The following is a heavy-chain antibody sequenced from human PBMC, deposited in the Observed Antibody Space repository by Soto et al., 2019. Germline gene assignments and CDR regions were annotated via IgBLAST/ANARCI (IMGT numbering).Heavy chain of an antibody. V-gene: IGHV3-23*01. CDR3: AKSAYSSSWYGPGAFDI. CDR1: GFTFSSYA. Sequence: GGSLRLSCAAFGFTFSSYAMSWVLQAPGKGLEWVSAISGSGGSTYYADSVKGRFTISRDNSKNTLYLQMNSLRAEDTAVYYCAKSAYSSSWYGPGAFDIWGQGTMVTVSS. D-gene: IGHD6-13*01. J-gene: IGHJ3*02. CDR2: ISGSGGST.